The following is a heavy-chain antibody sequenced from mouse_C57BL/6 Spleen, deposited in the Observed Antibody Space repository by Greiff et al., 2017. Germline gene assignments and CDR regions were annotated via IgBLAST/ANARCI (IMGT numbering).Heavy chain of an antibody. D-gene: IGHD2-5*01. Sequence: EVKLEESGPGLVKPSQSLSLTCSVTGYSITSGYYWNWIRQFPGNKLEWMGYISYDGSNNYNPSLKNRISITRDTSKNQFFLKLNSVTTEDTATYYCARDPSYSNYGAYWGQGTLVTVSA. CDR3: ARDPSYSNYGAY. V-gene: IGHV3-6*01. CDR1: GYSITSGYY. CDR2: ISYDGSN. J-gene: IGHJ3*01.